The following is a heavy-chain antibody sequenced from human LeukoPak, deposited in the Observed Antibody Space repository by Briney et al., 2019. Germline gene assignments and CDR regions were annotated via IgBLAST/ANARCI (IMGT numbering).Heavy chain of an antibody. J-gene: IGHJ4*02. V-gene: IGHV3-7*04. CDR2: IKEDGSDK. CDR1: GXTFSSYW. CDR3: ARGGGSLGY. D-gene: IGHD2-15*01. Sequence: GGSLRLSCAASGXTFSSYWMSWVRQAPGKGLELVAKIKEDGSDKYYVDSVKGRFTISRDNAKNSLYLEMNSLRAEDTAVYYCARGGGSLGYWGQGTLVTVSS.